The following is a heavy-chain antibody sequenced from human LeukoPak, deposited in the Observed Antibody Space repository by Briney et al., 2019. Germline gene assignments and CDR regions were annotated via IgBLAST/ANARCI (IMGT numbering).Heavy chain of an antibody. CDR3: ARVSIIASSHYYYGMDV. Sequence: PSETLSLTCTVSGGSISSYYWRWIRQPPGKGLEWIGYLYYSGSTNYNPSLKSRVTISVDTSKNQFSLKLSSVTAADTAVYYCARVSIIASSHYYYGMDVWGQGTTVTVSS. D-gene: IGHD2-21*01. CDR1: GGSISSYY. V-gene: IGHV4-59*01. CDR2: LYYSGST. J-gene: IGHJ6*02.